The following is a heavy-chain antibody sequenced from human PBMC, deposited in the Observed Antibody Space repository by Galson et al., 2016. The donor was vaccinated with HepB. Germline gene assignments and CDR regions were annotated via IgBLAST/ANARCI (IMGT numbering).Heavy chain of an antibody. Sequence: SETLSLTCAVSGGSISSTNWWSWVRQSPGKGLEWIGEIYHSGSTNYNPSLMSRVTISVDKSKNQFSLRLTSVTAADTAVYYCANHRVGLDCSSTSCYGPYFYYGMDVWGQGTTVTVSS. V-gene: IGHV4-4*02. CDR1: GGSISSTNW. CDR2: IYHSGST. J-gene: IGHJ6*02. CDR3: ANHRVGLDCSSTSCYGPYFYYGMDV. D-gene: IGHD2-2*01.